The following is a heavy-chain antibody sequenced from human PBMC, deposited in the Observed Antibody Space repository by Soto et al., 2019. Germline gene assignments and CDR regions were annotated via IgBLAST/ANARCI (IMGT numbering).Heavy chain of an antibody. J-gene: IGHJ4*02. V-gene: IGHV3-30*18. CDR1: GFTFSSYG. CDR3: AKVMAYDYVWGSYRLSNFDY. D-gene: IGHD3-16*02. Sequence: GGSLRLSCAASGFTFSSYGMHWVRQAPGKGLEWVAVISYDGSNKYYADSVKGRFTISRDNSKNTLYLQMNSPRAEDTAVYYCAKVMAYDYVWGSYRLSNFDYWGQGTLVTVSS. CDR2: ISYDGSNK.